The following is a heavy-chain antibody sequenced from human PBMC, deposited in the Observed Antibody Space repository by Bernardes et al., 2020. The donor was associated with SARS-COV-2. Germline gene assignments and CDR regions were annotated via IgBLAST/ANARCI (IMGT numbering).Heavy chain of an antibody. D-gene: IGHD2-2*01. CDR3: ARRVEGYCSSTSCNDAFDI. V-gene: IGHV4-59*08. CDR1: GGSISSYY. J-gene: IGHJ3*02. Sequence: SETLSLTRTVSGGSISSYYWSWIRQPPGKGLEWIGYIYYSGSTNYNPSLKSRVTISVDTSKNQFSLKLSSVTAADTAVYYCARRVEGYCSSTSCNDAFDIWGQGTMVTVSS. CDR2: IYYSGST.